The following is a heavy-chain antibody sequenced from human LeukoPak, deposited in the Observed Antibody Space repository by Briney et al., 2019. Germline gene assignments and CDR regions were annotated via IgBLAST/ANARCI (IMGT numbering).Heavy chain of an antibody. V-gene: IGHV1-2*02. CDR1: GYTFTDYF. Sequence: ASVKVSCKASGYTFTDYFMNWVRQAPGQGLEWMGWINPNSGGTNYAQKFQGRVTMTRDTSISTAYMELRSLRSDDTAVYYCARDLTHRRNYDNSGYQIVPAFWGQGTLVTVSS. J-gene: IGHJ4*02. D-gene: IGHD3-22*01. CDR2: INPNSGGT. CDR3: ARDLTHRRNYDNSGYQIVPAF.